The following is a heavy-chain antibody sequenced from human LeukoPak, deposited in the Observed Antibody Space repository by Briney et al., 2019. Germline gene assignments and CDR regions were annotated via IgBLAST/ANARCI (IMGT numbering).Heavy chain of an antibody. V-gene: IGHV1-46*03. D-gene: IGHD2-15*01. CDR3: ARNLGYCSGGSCRPNAFDI. Sequence: ASVKVSCKAPGYTFTSYYMHWVRQAPGQGLEWMGIINPSGGSTSYAQKFQGRVTMTRDTSTSTVYMELSSLRSEDTAVYYCARNLGYCSGGSCRPNAFDIWGQGTMVTVSS. CDR2: INPSGGST. CDR1: GYTFTSYY. J-gene: IGHJ3*02.